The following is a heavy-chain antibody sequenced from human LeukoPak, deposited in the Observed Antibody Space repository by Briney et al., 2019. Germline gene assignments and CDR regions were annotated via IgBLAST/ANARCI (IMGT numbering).Heavy chain of an antibody. CDR3: ARSTEDLHN. J-gene: IGHJ4*02. Sequence: SQTLSLTCVISGDSVSSNSAAWNWIRQSPSRGLEWLGRTYYRSKWYYGYAVSVKSRLTINADTSKNQFSLQLNSVTAEDTAVYYCARSTEDLHNWGQGTLVTVSS. V-gene: IGHV6-1*01. CDR2: TYYRSKWYY. D-gene: IGHD7-27*01. CDR1: GDSVSSNSAA.